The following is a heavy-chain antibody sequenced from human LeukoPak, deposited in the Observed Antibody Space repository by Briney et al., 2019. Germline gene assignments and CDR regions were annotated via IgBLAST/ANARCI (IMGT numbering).Heavy chain of an antibody. CDR2: FDPEDGET. V-gene: IGHV1-24*01. D-gene: IGHD6-19*01. Sequence: ASVKVSCKASGGTFSSYGISWVRQAPGKGLEWMGGFDPEDGETIYAQKFQGRVTMTEDTSTDTAYMELSSLRSEDTAVYYCATDPSSGWQYNWFDPWGQGTLVTVSS. CDR3: ATDPSSGWQYNWFDP. CDR1: GGTFSSYG. J-gene: IGHJ5*02.